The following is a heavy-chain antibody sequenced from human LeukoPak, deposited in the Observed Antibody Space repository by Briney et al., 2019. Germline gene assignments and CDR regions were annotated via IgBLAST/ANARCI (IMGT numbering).Heavy chain of an antibody. V-gene: IGHV3-15*01. J-gene: IGHJ4*02. D-gene: IGHD3-10*01. Sequence: GGSLRLSCAASGFTFTNGWMTWVRQAPGKGLEWAGRIKSKGDGETTDYGAPVKGRFTMSRDDSKATLYLQMDFLQAEDTAVYYCATDLGLTMIRGVIVHWGQGALVIVSS. CDR3: ATDLGLTMIRGVIVH. CDR1: GFTFTNGW. CDR2: IKSKGDGETT.